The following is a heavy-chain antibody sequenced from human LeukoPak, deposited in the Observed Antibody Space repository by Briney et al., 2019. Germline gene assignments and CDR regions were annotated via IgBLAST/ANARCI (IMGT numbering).Heavy chain of an antibody. CDR3: AISSSWYYYYGMDV. CDR2: IYSGGST. D-gene: IGHD6-13*01. J-gene: IGHJ6*02. CDR1: GFTVSSNY. Sequence: GGSLRLSCAASGFTVSSNYMSWVRQAPGKGLEWVSVIYSGGSTYYADSVKGRFTISRDNSKNTLYLQMNSLRAEDTAVDYCAISSSWYYYYGMDVWGQGTTVTVSS. V-gene: IGHV3-66*01.